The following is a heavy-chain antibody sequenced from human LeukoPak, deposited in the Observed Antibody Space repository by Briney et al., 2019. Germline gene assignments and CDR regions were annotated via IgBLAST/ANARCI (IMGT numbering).Heavy chain of an antibody. CDR2: VCYDGSDQ. D-gene: IGHD2-2*01. V-gene: IGHV3-33*01. CDR3: ARDYGSPPTVMPLRGYFDY. J-gene: IGHJ4*02. Sequence: GTSLRLSCAAYGFTFSHNGMHWVRQAPGKGLEWVAIVCYDGSDQYYTDSVKGRFTISRDNSNNMVYLQMNSLRAEDTAVYYCARDYGSPPTVMPLRGYFDYWGQGTPVTVSS. CDR1: GFTFSHNG.